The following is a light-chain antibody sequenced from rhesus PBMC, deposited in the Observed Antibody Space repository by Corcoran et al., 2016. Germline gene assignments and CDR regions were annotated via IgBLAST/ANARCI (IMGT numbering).Light chain of an antibody. CDR1: SSDIGNSNY. Sequence: QSAPTQPPSVSGSPGQSITISCTGTSSDIGNSNYVSWYQHHPDKAPRLMIHGVSSRPSGVSDRFSGSKSDNTASLTISGVQPEDDADYYCSSYTANSTYIFGSGTRLTVL. CDR2: GVS. V-gene: IGLV2S7*01. CDR3: SSYTANSTYI. J-gene: IGLJ1*01.